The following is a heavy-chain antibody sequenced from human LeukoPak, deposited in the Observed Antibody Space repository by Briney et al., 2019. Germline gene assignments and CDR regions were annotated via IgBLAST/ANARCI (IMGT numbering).Heavy chain of an antibody. V-gene: IGHV5-51*01. J-gene: IGHJ4*02. D-gene: IGHD4/OR15-4a*01. CDR2: IYPGDSDT. CDR1: GYSFASYW. CDR3: ARSLYGVNTWFDY. Sequence: GESLKISRKGSGYSFASYWIGWVRQMPGKGLEWMGIIYPGDSDTRYSPSFQGQVTISADRSISTAYLQWSSLKASDTAMYYCARSLYGVNTWFDYWGQGTLVTVSS.